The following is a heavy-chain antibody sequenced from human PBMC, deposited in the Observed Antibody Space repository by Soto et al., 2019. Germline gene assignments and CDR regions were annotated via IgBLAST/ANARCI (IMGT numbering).Heavy chain of an antibody. D-gene: IGHD6-6*01. J-gene: IGHJ5*02. CDR3: ARERAAHSWFDP. Sequence: SETLSLTCTVSGGSITSNYWTWIRQTAGKPLERIGRMYTSGTTDYNPSIKSRVTVSIDTSKNQFSLRLTSVTAADTAVYYCARERAAHSWFDPWGQGRLVTVSS. CDR1: GGSITSNY. V-gene: IGHV4-4*07. CDR2: MYTSGTT.